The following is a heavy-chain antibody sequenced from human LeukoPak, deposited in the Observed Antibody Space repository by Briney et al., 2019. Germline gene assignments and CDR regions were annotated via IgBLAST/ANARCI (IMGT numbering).Heavy chain of an antibody. D-gene: IGHD2-15*01. V-gene: IGHV3-20*01. J-gene: IGHJ4*02. CDR1: GFTFDDYG. CDR2: INWNGCST. Sequence: PGGSLRLSCAASGFTFDDYGMSCVRQAPGKGLEGVSGINWNGCSTGYADAVKGRFTISRHNPKNSLYLQMNRLRAEDTALYHGARVGYCSGGTCYSDFDYCGQGTLVTVSS. CDR3: ARVGYCSGGTCYSDFDY.